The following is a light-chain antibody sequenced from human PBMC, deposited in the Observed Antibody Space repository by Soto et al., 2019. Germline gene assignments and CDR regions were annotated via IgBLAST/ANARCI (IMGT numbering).Light chain of an antibody. CDR2: DAS. CDR1: QSVSSY. Sequence: EIVLTHSPATLSLSPWEIATLSCRASQSVSSYLAWYQQKPGQAPRLLIYDASNRATGIPARFSGSGSGTDFTLTISSLEPEDFAVYYCQQYYSWGFTFGPGTKVDIK. J-gene: IGKJ3*01. V-gene: IGKV3-11*01. CDR3: QQYYSWGFT.